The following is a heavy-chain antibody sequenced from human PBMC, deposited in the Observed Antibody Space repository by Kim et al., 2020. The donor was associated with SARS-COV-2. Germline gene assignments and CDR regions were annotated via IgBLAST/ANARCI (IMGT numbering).Heavy chain of an antibody. CDR2: INPNSGGT. D-gene: IGHD4-4*01. CDR3: ARSVDGNSHFDY. J-gene: IGHJ4*02. CDR1: GYTFTGYY. V-gene: IGHV1-2*06. Sequence: ASVKVSCKAFGYTFTGYYMHWVRQAPGQGLEWMGRINPNSGGTNCAQKFQGTVTMTRDTSISTGYMELSRLRSDDSAVYYCARSVDGNSHFDYWGQGTLVNVSS.